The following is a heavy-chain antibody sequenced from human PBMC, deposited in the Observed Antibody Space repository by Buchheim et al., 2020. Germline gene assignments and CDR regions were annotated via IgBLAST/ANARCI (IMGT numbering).Heavy chain of an antibody. J-gene: IGHJ4*02. Sequence: QVQLVQSGAEVKKPGASVKVSCKASGYTFTSYYMHWVRQAPGQGLEWMGIINPSGGSTSYAQKFQGRVTMTRDTSKSTVYMELSSLRSEDTAVYYCARDQIGVHCSGGSCYSFDYWGQGTL. CDR3: ARDQIGVHCSGGSCYSFDY. V-gene: IGHV1-46*01. CDR2: INPSGGST. CDR1: GYTFTSYY. D-gene: IGHD2-15*01.